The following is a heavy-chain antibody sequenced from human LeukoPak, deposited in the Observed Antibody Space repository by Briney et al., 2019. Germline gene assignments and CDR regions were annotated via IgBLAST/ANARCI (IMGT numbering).Heavy chain of an antibody. D-gene: IGHD2-2*01. J-gene: IGHJ3*02. CDR2: ISGSGGST. V-gene: IGHV3-23*01. CDR1: GFTFSSYA. CDR3: ARLLGYCSSTSCYAHAFDI. Sequence: PGGSLRLSCAASGFTFSSYAMSWVRQAPGKGLEWVSAISGSGGSTYYADSVKGRFTISRDNSKNTLYLQMNSLRAEDTAVYHCARLLGYCSSTSCYAHAFDIWGQGTMVTVSS.